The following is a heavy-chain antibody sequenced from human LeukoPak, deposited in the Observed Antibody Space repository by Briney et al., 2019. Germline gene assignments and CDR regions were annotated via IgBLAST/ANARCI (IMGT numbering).Heavy chain of an antibody. CDR1: GGSISSYY. V-gene: IGHV4-59*01. Sequence: SETLSLTCTVSGGSISSYYWSWIRQPPGKGLEWIGYIYYSGSTNYNPSPKSRVTISVDTSKNQFSLKLSSVTAADTAVYYCARVRQDYDFWSGYYYGMDVWGQGTTVTVSS. D-gene: IGHD3-3*01. CDR2: IYYSGST. CDR3: ARVRQDYDFWSGYYYGMDV. J-gene: IGHJ6*02.